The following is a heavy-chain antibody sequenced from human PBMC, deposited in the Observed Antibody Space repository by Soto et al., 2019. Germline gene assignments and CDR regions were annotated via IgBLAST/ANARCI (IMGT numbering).Heavy chain of an antibody. CDR3: ARDLRYSEFDP. CDR1: GGSVSSGSYY. J-gene: IGHJ5*02. V-gene: IGHV4-61*01. D-gene: IGHD1-1*01. CDR2: IYYSGYT. Sequence: SETLSLTCTVSGGSVSSGSYYWSWIRQPPGKGLEWIGYIYYSGYTNYNPSLKSRVTISVDTSKNQFSRKLSSVTAADTAVYYYARDLRYSEFDPWGQGTLVTVSS.